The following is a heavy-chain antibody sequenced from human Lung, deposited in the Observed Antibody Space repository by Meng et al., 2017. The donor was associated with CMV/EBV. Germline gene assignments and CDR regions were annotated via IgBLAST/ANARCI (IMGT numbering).Heavy chain of an antibody. J-gene: IGHJ4*02. D-gene: IGHD2-21*01. V-gene: IGHV4-4*02. CDR1: GDSIISANW. Sequence: GSLRLSCVVSGDSIISANWWSWVRQPPGKGLEWIGEMSHSGSSNYDPSLKSRVSISIDKSKKHFSLNLISVTAADTAVYYCARHMALAGSRGFDSWGQGTLVTVSS. CDR3: ARHMALAGSRGFDS. CDR2: MSHSGSS.